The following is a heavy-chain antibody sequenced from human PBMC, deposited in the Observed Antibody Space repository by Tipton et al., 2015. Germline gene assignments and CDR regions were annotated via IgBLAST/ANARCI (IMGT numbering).Heavy chain of an antibody. CDR2: LFSGGSI. J-gene: IGHJ2*01. CDR3: ATTVIRPYWYFDL. D-gene: IGHD4-17*01. V-gene: IGHV3-53*01. Sequence: SLRLSCAASGFIVSSNQMSWVRQTPGKGLEWVSILFSGGSIRYADSVKGRFTISRDNTKNTLYLQVNSLRAEDTAVYYCATTVIRPYWYFDLWGRGTLVTVSS. CDR1: GFIVSSNQ.